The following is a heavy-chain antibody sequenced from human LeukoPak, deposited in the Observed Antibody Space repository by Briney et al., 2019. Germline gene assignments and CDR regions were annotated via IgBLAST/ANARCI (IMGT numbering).Heavy chain of an antibody. Sequence: SETLSLTCAVYGGSFSGYYWSWIRQPPGKGLEWIGEINHSGSTNYNPSLKSRVTISVDTSKNQFSLKLSSVTAEDTAVYYCARGFHYGSGSYYQLQHWGQGTQVTVSS. CDR2: INHSGST. J-gene: IGHJ1*01. D-gene: IGHD3-10*01. CDR3: ARGFHYGSGSYYQLQH. CDR1: GGSFSGYY. V-gene: IGHV4-34*01.